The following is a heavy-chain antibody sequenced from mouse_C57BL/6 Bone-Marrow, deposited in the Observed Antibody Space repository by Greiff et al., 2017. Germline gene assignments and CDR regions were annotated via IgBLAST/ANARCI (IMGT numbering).Heavy chain of an antibody. CDR2: IYPGSGST. CDR3: ARGITTVVPFAY. J-gene: IGHJ3*01. Sequence: VQLQQPGAELVKPGASVKMSCKASGYTFTSYWITWVKQRPGHGLEWIGDIYPGSGSTNYNEKFKSKATLTVDTSSSTAYMQLSSLTSEDSAVYYCARGITTVVPFAYWGQGTLVTVSA. V-gene: IGHV1-55*01. D-gene: IGHD1-1*01. CDR1: GYTFTSYW.